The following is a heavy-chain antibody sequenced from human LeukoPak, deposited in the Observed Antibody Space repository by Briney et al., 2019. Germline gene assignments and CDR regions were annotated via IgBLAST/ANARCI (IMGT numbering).Heavy chain of an antibody. J-gene: IGHJ4*02. D-gene: IGHD2-2*01. CDR1: AFTFTNYW. CDR2: IKQDGSEK. Sequence: EGSLRLSCAASAFTFTNYWMSWVRQAPGKGLEWVANIKQDGSEKYYVDSVKGRFTISRDNAKNSLYLQMNTLRAEDTAVYYCARDNCTGTSCHHFDYWGQGTLVTVSS. CDR3: ARDNCTGTSCHHFDY. V-gene: IGHV3-7*01.